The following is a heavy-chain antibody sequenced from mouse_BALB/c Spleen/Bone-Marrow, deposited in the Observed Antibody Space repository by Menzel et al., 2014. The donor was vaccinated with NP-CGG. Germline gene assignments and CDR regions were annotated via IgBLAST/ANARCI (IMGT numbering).Heavy chain of an antibody. CDR2: ISTYSANT. V-gene: IGHV1-67*01. CDR3: ARDISGYVRAMDY. Sequence: QLQQSGPELVSPGVSVKISCKAFGYTFTDYAIHWVKQCHSKSLEWIGIISTYSANTNYNQKFKGKATMTVDKSSSTAYMELARLTFEDSAIYFCARDISGYVRAMDYWGQGTSVTVSS. J-gene: IGHJ4*01. D-gene: IGHD3-2*01. CDR1: GYTFTDYA.